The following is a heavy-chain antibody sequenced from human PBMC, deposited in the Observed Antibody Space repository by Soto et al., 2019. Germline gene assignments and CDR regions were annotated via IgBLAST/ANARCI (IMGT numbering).Heavy chain of an antibody. V-gene: IGHV4-30-2*01. D-gene: IGHD3-3*01. Sequence: SETLALTCAVAGDSITSVGYSWSWIRQPPGKALEWIGYIYHTGTTYYTAALKSRVTISLDRSKNRISLSLNSVTAADTAVYYCAATVFGEYSHYALDVWGQGTTVT. CDR1: GDSITSVGYS. CDR2: IYHTGTT. J-gene: IGHJ6*02. CDR3: AATVFGEYSHYALDV.